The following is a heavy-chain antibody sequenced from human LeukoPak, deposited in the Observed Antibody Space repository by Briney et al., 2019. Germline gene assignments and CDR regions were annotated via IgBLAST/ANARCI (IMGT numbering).Heavy chain of an antibody. CDR1: GFTFSSYE. CDR2: ISSSGSTI. Sequence: PGGSLRLSCAAYGFTFSSYEMSWVRQVPGDGLEWVSYISSSGSTIYYSASVKCRCTSSGDNAKNSLYLQMNSLRAEDTAVYYCASLDGYNYDWGQGTLVTVSS. J-gene: IGHJ4*02. CDR3: ASLDGYNYD. D-gene: IGHD5-24*01. V-gene: IGHV3-48*03.